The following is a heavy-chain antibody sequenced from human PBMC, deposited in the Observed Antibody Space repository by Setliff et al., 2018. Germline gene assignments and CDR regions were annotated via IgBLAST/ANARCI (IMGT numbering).Heavy chain of an antibody. D-gene: IGHD3-22*01. V-gene: IGHV4-38-2*02. Sequence: SETLSLTCTVSGGSISSGYYWGWIRQPPGKGLEWIGSIYHSGSTYYNPSLKSRVTISVDTSKNQFSLKLSSVTAADTAVYYCARQPEGGYYDSSGYYGMAPYYFDYWGQGTLVTVSS. CDR2: IYHSGST. CDR1: GGSISSGYY. J-gene: IGHJ4*02. CDR3: ARQPEGGYYDSSGYYGMAPYYFDY.